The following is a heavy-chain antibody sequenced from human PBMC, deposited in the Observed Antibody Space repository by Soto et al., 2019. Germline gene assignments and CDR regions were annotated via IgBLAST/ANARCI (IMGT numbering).Heavy chain of an antibody. Sequence: PGGSLRLSCKASGFSFSDYAMTWVRQAPGEGLEWVSVISVSGDNTFYAASVKGRFAISRDNSKNVLYLQMNSLSADDAAVYFCAKGRAITVYGVDNLFDYWGLGTLVTVSS. V-gene: IGHV3-23*01. J-gene: IGHJ4*01. D-gene: IGHD3-3*01. CDR3: AKGRAITVYGVDNLFDY. CDR1: GFSFSDYA. CDR2: ISVSGDNT.